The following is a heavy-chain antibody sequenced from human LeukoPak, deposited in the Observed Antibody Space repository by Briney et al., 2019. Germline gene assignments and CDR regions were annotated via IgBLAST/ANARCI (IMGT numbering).Heavy chain of an antibody. CDR3: ARADEGHYYYYYMDV. V-gene: IGHV1-8*01. Sequence: ASVKVSCKASGYTFTSYDIIWVRQATGQGLEWMGWMDPNSGNTGYAQKFQGRVTMTRNTSITTAYMELSSLRSEDTAMYFCARADEGHYYYYYMDVWGKGTTVTVSS. J-gene: IGHJ6*03. CDR1: GYTFTSYD. CDR2: MDPNSGNT.